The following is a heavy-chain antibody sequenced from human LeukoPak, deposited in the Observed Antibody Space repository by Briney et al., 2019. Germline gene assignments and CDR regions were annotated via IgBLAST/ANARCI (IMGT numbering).Heavy chain of an antibody. Sequence: GGSLRLSCEASGFTFSTYAMAWVRQAPGEGLEWVSLITGSGISAYYADSVRGRFSISRDNSKNTVYLQLNSLRAEDTAVYYCAKDLPALEYWGQGTLVTVSS. V-gene: IGHV3-23*01. CDR3: AKDLPALEY. J-gene: IGHJ4*02. CDR1: GFTFSTYA. D-gene: IGHD2-2*01. CDR2: ITGSGISA.